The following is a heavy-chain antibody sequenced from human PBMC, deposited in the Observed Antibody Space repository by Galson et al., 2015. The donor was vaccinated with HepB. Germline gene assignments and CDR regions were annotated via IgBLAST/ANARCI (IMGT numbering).Heavy chain of an antibody. Sequence: CAISGDSVSGHSAAWNWIRQSPSRGLEWLGRTYYRSKWYNDYAVSVESRITINSDTSKNQFSLRQNSVTPEDTAVYYCARGDSGFDSWGQGTLVTVSS. J-gene: IGHJ4*02. CDR2: TYYRSKWYN. D-gene: IGHD1-26*01. CDR3: ARGDSGFDS. V-gene: IGHV6-1*01. CDR1: GDSVSGHSAA.